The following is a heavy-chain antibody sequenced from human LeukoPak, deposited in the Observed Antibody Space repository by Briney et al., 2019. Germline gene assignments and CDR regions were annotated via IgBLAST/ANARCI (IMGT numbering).Heavy chain of an antibody. J-gene: IGHJ4*02. Sequence: GGSLRLSCAASGFTFSSYWMHWVRQTPGKGLVWVSRINTDGSRTNNADSVKGRFTISRDNAKNILYLQMNSLRAEDTAVYYCARDEETATTADLGFWGQGTLVTVSS. CDR2: INTDGSRT. CDR3: ARDEETATTADLGF. CDR1: GFTFSSYW. V-gene: IGHV3-74*01. D-gene: IGHD5-24*01.